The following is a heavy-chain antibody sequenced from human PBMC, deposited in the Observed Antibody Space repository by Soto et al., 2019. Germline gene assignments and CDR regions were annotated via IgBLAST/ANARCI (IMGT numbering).Heavy chain of an antibody. Sequence: QLQLQESGSGLVKPSQTLSLTCAVSGGSISSGGYSWSWIRQPPGKGLEWIGYIYHSGSTYYNPSLKSRVTISVDRSKNQFSLKLSSVTAADTAVYYCARGDFDSSSSDWFDPWGQGTLVTVSS. D-gene: IGHD6-6*01. CDR1: GGSISSGGYS. CDR3: ARGDFDSSSSDWFDP. J-gene: IGHJ5*02. V-gene: IGHV4-30-2*01. CDR2: IYHSGST.